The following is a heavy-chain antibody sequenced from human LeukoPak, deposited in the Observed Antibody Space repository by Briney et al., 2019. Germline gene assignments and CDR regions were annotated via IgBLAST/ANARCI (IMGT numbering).Heavy chain of an antibody. CDR2: IRYDGSNK. D-gene: IGHD3-3*01. V-gene: IGHV3-30*02. CDR1: GLSFSNYG. J-gene: IGHJ4*02. Sequence: PGGSLRLSCAASGLSFSNYGMHWVRQAPGKGLEWVAIIRYDGSNKYYADSVKGRFTISRDNSKNTLYLQMNSLRAEDTAVYYCAKGESLFTYYDFWSGYFGVHYWGQGTLVTVSS. CDR3: AKGESLFTYYDFWSGYFGVHY.